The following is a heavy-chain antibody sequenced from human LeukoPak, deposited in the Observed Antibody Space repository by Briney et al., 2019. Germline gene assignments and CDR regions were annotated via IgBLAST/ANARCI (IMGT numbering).Heavy chain of an antibody. CDR2: IYPGDSDT. CDR1: GYSFTSYW. V-gene: IGHV5-51*01. J-gene: IGHJ4*02. CDR3: ARFPLRYFDWFAFDY. Sequence: GESLKISCKGSGYSFTSYWIGWVRQMPGKGLEWMGIIYPGDSDTRYSPSFQGQVTISADKSISTAYLQWSSLKASDTAMYYCARFPLRYFDWFAFDYWGQGTLVTVSA. D-gene: IGHD3-9*01.